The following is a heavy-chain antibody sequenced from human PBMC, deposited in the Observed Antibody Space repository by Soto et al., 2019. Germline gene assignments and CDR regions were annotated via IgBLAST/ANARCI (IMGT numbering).Heavy chain of an antibody. CDR1: GGTFSSYT. CDR2: IIPILGIA. J-gene: IGHJ5*02. CDR3: ARDDRIAQGSWFDP. V-gene: IGHV1-69*04. Sequence: SVKVSCKASGGTFSSYTISWVRQAPGQGLEWMGRIIPILGIANYAQKFQGRVTITADKSTSTAYMELSSLRSEDTAVYYCARDDRIAQGSWFDPWGQGTLVTVSS. D-gene: IGHD3-10*01.